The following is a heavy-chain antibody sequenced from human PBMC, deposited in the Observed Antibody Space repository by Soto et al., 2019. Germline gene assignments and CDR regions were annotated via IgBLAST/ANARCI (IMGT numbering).Heavy chain of an antibody. CDR3: ARAPRWLVHDVVYYYGMDV. V-gene: IGHV3-33*01. CDR2: IWYDGSNK. D-gene: IGHD6-19*01. Sequence: QVQLVESGGGVVQPGRSLRLSCAASGFTFSSYGMHWVRQAPGKGLEGVAVIWYDGSNKYYADSVKGRFTISRENSKNKLYLQMNSLRDEDTAVYYCARAPRWLVHDVVYYYGMDVWGQGTTVTVSS. CDR1: GFTFSSYG. J-gene: IGHJ6*02.